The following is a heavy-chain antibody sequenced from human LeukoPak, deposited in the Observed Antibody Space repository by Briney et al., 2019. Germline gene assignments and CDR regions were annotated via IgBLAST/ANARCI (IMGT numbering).Heavy chain of an antibody. CDR3: ARGRGSSSGWGRYFYSIDV. J-gene: IGHJ6*03. D-gene: IGHD6-19*01. CDR1: GGSFSGYY. V-gene: IGHV4-34*01. CDR2: VTGRGNR. Sequence: SETLSLTCAVYGGSFSGYYWTWIRQPPGKGLEWIGEVTGRGNRNYNPSLRNRVITFLDTAKNQFSLKLSSVTAADTSVFYCARGRGSSSGWGRYFYSIDVWGQGTTVTVSS.